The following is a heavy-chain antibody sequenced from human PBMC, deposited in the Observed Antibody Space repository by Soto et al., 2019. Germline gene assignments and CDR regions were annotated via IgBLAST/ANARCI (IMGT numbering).Heavy chain of an antibody. CDR3: ARFHTGDSAFRAFDI. CDR2: IKKDESET. V-gene: IGHV3-7*03. J-gene: IGHJ3*02. Sequence: LVQSGGGLVPPGESLTVSCAPSQFSFSNYWMNWVRQAPGKALEWVANIKKDESETDYVDSVRGRFTIFRDNAKDLLYLQMRRLRVEDTAVYYCARFHTGDSAFRAFDIWGQGTVVTV. CDR1: QFSFSNYW. D-gene: IGHD2-21*02.